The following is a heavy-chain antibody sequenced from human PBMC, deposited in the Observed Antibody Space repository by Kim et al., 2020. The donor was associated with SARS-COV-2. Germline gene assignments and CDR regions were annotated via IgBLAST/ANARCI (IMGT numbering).Heavy chain of an antibody. Sequence: SVKVSCKASGGTFSSYAISWVRQAPGQGLEWMGRIIPILGIANYAQKFQGRVTITADKSTSTAYMELSSLRSEDTAVYYCARDRPTTVTRLVGMDVWGQGTTVTVSS. CDR3: ARDRPTTVTRLVGMDV. CDR1: GGTFSSYA. CDR2: IIPILGIA. J-gene: IGHJ6*02. D-gene: IGHD4-17*01. V-gene: IGHV1-69*04.